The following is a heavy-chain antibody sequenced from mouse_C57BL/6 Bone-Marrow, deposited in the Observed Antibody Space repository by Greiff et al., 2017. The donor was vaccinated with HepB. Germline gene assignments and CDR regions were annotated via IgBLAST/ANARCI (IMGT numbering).Heavy chain of an antibody. J-gene: IGHJ1*03. CDR2: INPNNGGT. Sequence: EVQLQQSGPELVKPGASVKISCKASGYTFTDYYMNWVKQSHGKSLEWIGDINPNNGGTSYNQKFKGKATLTVDKSSSTAYMALRSLTSEDSAVYYCAKLRPWYFDVWGTGTTVTVSS. CDR3: AKLRPWYFDV. V-gene: IGHV1-26*01. D-gene: IGHD1-2*01. CDR1: GYTFTDYY.